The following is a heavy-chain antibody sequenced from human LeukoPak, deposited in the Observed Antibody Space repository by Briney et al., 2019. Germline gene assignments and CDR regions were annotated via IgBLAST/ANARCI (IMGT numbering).Heavy chain of an antibody. D-gene: IGHD1-1*01. CDR3: ARDQIASPNWELDY. CDR1: GYTFTSYG. CDR2: ISGYNTNT. V-gene: IGHV1-18*01. J-gene: IGHJ4*02. Sequence: GASVKVSCKASGYTFTSYGISWVRQAPGQGLEWMGWISGYNTNTNYAQKFQDRVTLTTDTSTSTAYMELRSLTSDDTAVYYCARDQIASPNWELDYWGQGTLVTVSS.